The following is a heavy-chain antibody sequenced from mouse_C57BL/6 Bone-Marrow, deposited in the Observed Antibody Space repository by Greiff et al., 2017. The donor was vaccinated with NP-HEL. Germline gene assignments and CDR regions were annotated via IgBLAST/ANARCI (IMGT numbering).Heavy chain of an antibody. J-gene: IGHJ3*01. CDR3: ARSGPFAY. Sequence: VMLVESGPELVKPGASVKLSCKASGYTFTSYDINWVKQRPGQGLEWIGWIYPRDGSTKYNEKFKGKATLTVDTSSSTAYMELHSLTSEDSAVYFCARSGPFAYWGQGTLVTVSA. V-gene: IGHV1-85*01. CDR1: GYTFTSYD. CDR2: IYPRDGST.